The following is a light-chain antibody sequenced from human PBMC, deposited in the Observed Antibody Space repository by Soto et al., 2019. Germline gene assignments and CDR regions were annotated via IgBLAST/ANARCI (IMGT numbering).Light chain of an antibody. CDR1: QGISSW. Sequence: DIQMTQSPSSVSASVGDRVTITCRTSQGISSWLAWYQQTPGKAPNLLIYAASSSQSGVPSSFSGSGSETAFTLTINSLQPEDAATYCCQQTNSFPQTFGQGTKVDIK. J-gene: IGKJ1*01. CDR2: AAS. V-gene: IGKV1-12*01. CDR3: QQTNSFPQT.